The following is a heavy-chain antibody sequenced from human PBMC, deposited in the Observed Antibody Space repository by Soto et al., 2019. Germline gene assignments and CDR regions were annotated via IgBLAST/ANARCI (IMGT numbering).Heavy chain of an antibody. CDR3: THFNSNYRDYYFDY. CDR2: IYWDDDK. V-gene: IGHV2-5*02. D-gene: IGHD4-4*01. CDR1: GFSLIATGLG. Sequence: SGPTLVNPTQTLTLTFTFSGFSLIATGLGVGWMRQPPGKALEWLALIYWDDDKRYSPSLQTRLSILKDSSKNHVVLIMTNMDPVDTATYYCTHFNSNYRDYYFDYWGQGSLVTVSS. J-gene: IGHJ4*02.